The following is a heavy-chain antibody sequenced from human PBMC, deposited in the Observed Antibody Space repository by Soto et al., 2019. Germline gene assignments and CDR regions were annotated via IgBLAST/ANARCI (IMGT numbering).Heavy chain of an antibody. CDR3: ARDGYSSGWYGASYYYGMDV. CDR2: IWYDGSNK. CDR1: GFTFSSYG. J-gene: IGHJ6*02. D-gene: IGHD6-19*01. V-gene: IGHV3-33*01. Sequence: GGSLRLSCAASGFTFSSYGMHWVRQAPGKGLEWVAVIWYDGSNKYYADSVKGRFTISRDNSKNTLYLQMNSLRAEDTAVYYCARDGYSSGWYGASYYYGMDVWGQGTTVTVSS.